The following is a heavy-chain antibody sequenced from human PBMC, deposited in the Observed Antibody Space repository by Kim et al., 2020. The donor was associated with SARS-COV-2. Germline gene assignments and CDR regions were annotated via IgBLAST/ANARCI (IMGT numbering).Heavy chain of an antibody. CDR3: AKDIVWRTTVTTLDAFDI. CDR2: ISWNSGSI. Sequence: GGSLRLSCAASGFTFDDYAMHWVRQAPGKGLEWVSGISWNSGSIGYADSVKGRFTISRDNAKNSLYLQMNSLRAEDTALYYCAKDIVWRTTVTTLDAFDIWGQGTMVTVSS. J-gene: IGHJ3*02. D-gene: IGHD4-17*01. CDR1: GFTFDDYA. V-gene: IGHV3-9*01.